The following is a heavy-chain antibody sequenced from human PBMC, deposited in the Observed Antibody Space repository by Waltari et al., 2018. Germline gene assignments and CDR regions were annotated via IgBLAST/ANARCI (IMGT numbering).Heavy chain of an antibody. CDR2: ISSSSSYI. Sequence: FSSYSMNWVRQAPGKGLEWVSSISSSSSYIYYADSVKGRFTISRDNAKNSLYLQMNSLRAEDTAVYYCARENVYYYDSSGYYLFDYWGQGTLVTVSS. CDR3: ARENVYYYDSSGYYLFDY. J-gene: IGHJ4*02. D-gene: IGHD3-22*01. CDR1: FSSYS. V-gene: IGHV3-21*01.